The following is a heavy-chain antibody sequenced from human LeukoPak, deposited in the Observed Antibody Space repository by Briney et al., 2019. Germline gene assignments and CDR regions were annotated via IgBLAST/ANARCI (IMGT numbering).Heavy chain of an antibody. V-gene: IGHV3-23*01. CDR1: GFTFSSYA. CDR2: ISGSGGST. J-gene: IGHJ4*02. D-gene: IGHD2-2*01. CDR3: AKDRGDIVVVPAAMFDY. Sequence: GGSLRLSCAASGFTFSSYAMSWVRQAPGKGLEWVSAISGSGGSTYYADSVKGRFTISRDNSKNTLYLQMNSLRAEDTAVYYCAKDRGDIVVVPAAMFDYWGQGTLVTVSS.